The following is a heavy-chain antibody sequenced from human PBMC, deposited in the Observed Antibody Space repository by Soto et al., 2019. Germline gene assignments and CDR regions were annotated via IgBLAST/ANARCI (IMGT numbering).Heavy chain of an antibody. Sequence: QVQLQESGPGLVKPSGTLSLTCAVSGVSISGTNWWTWVRQSPGKGLEWIGDIYHGGSTSNIPPLKSPLTISVDKSKNQFSLKLTSVTAAYSAVYYCARRRDALFDSWGQGTLVTVSS. V-gene: IGHV4-4*02. J-gene: IGHJ4*02. CDR2: IYHGGST. CDR3: ARRRDALFDS. D-gene: IGHD2-2*01. CDR1: GVSISGTNW.